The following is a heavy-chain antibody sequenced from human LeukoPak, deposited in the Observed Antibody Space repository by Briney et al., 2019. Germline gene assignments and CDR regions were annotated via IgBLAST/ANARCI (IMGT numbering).Heavy chain of an antibody. Sequence: GGSLRLSCAASGFTFSSYAMHWVRQAPGKGLEWVAVISYDGSNKYYADSVKGRFTISRDNSKNTLYLQMNSLRAEDTAVYYCARDQVSNYYDSSGLQSILQYWGQGTLVTVSS. J-gene: IGHJ4*02. CDR2: ISYDGSNK. D-gene: IGHD3-22*01. CDR3: ARDQVSNYYDSSGLQSILQY. V-gene: IGHV3-30-3*01. CDR1: GFTFSSYA.